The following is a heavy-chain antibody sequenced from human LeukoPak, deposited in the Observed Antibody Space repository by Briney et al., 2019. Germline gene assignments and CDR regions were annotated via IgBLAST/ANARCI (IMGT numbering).Heavy chain of an antibody. J-gene: IGHJ5*02. D-gene: IGHD2-21*01. Sequence: GGSLRLSCAASGFIFSSYAMNWVRQAPGKGLEWVSAINDGGGRTYYADSVKGRFTISRDNSKNTLYLQMDSLRGEDTAVYYCAKDPYRVIVATGNYLDPWGQGTLVTVSS. CDR1: GFIFSSYA. CDR2: INDGGGRT. V-gene: IGHV3-23*01. CDR3: AKDPYRVIVATGNYLDP.